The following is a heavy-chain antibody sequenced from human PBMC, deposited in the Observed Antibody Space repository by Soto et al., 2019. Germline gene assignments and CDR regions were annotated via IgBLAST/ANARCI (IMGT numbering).Heavy chain of an antibody. CDR3: AKPIAAAGYYGMDV. CDR1: GFAFRSYD. D-gene: IGHD6-13*01. V-gene: IGHV3-30*18. Sequence: PGGSRRLSGGAFGFAFRSYDMHWVRQSPSKGVESMGVISFDGIKKYYADSVTGRFTISRASSKNKLYLQMNSLRAEDTAVYYCAKPIAAAGYYGMDVWGQGTTATVS. J-gene: IGHJ6*02. CDR2: ISFDGIKK.